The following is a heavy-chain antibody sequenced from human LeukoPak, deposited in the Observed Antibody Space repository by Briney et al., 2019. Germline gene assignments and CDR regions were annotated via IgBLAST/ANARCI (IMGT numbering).Heavy chain of an antibody. V-gene: IGHV3-30*02. D-gene: IGHD2-2*01. Sequence: GGSLRLSCAASGFTFSSYGMHWVRQAPGKGLEWVAFIRYDGSNKYYADSVKGRFTISRDNSKNTLYLQMNSLRAEDTAVYYCANPDQGGYCSSTSCPRHYFDYWGQGTLVTVSS. J-gene: IGHJ4*02. CDR1: GFTFSSYG. CDR2: IRYDGSNK. CDR3: ANPDQGGYCSSTSCPRHYFDY.